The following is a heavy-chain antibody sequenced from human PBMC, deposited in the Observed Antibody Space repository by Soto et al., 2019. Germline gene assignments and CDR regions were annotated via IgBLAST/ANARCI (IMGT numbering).Heavy chain of an antibody. CDR2: IYYSGST. V-gene: IGHV4-30-4*01. CDR1: GGSISSGDYY. D-gene: IGHD3-22*01. J-gene: IGHJ6*02. Sequence: PSETLSLTCTVSGGSISSGDYYWSWIRQPPGKGLEWIGYIYYSGSTYYNPSLKSRVTISVDTSKNQFSLKLSSVTAADTAVYYCARDYLNGGYYERRGDYYYGMDVWGQGTTVTVYS. CDR3: ARDYLNGGYYERRGDYYYGMDV.